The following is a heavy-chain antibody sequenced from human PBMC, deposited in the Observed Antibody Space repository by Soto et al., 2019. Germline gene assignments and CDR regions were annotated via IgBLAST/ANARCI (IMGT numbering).Heavy chain of an antibody. CDR3: ARDHSGYDYHYYYYYMDV. D-gene: IGHD5-12*01. CDR1: GYTFTSYA. CDR2: INAGNGNT. J-gene: IGHJ6*03. Sequence: EASVKVSSKASGYTFTSYAMHWVGPAPGQRTEWMGWINAGNGNTKYSQKFQGRVTITRDTSASTAYMELSSLRSEDTAVYYCARDHSGYDYHYYYYYMDVWGKGTTVTVSS. V-gene: IGHV1-3*01.